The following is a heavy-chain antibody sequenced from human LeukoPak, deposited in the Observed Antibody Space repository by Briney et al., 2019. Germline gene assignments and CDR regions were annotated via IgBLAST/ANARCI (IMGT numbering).Heavy chain of an antibody. CDR3: AREGGWQLVPAFDY. V-gene: IGHV4-4*07. J-gene: IGHJ4*02. D-gene: IGHD6-6*01. CDR2: IYTSGST. Sequence: ASETLSLTCTVSGGSISSYYWSWIRQPAGKGLEWIGRIYTSGSTNYNPSLKSRVTMSVDTSKNQFSLKLSSVTAADTAVYYCAREGGWQLVPAFDYWGQGTLVTVSS. CDR1: GGSISSYY.